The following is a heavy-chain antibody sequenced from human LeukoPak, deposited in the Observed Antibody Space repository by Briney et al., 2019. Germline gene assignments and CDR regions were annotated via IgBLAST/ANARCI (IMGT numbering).Heavy chain of an antibody. Sequence: RASVKVSCKASGGTFISYAISWVRQAPGQGLEWMGGIIPIFGTANYAQKFQGRVTITADESTSTAYMELSSLRSEDTAVYYCARDGGGSCFNWGQGTLVTVSS. J-gene: IGHJ4*02. CDR2: IIPIFGTA. CDR1: GGTFISYA. D-gene: IGHD2-15*01. CDR3: ARDGGGSCFN. V-gene: IGHV1-69*13.